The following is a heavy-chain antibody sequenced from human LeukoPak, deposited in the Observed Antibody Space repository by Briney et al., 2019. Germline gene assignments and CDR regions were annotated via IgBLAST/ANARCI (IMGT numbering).Heavy chain of an antibody. Sequence: ASVKVSCKASGYTFIGYYMHWVRQAPGQGLEWMGWINPNSGGTNYAQKFHGRVTMTRDTSISTAYMELSRLRSDDTAVYYCARRSFGESTIDYWGQGTLVTVSS. CDR1: GYTFIGYY. CDR2: INPNSGGT. CDR3: ARRSFGESTIDY. V-gene: IGHV1-2*02. J-gene: IGHJ4*02. D-gene: IGHD3-10*01.